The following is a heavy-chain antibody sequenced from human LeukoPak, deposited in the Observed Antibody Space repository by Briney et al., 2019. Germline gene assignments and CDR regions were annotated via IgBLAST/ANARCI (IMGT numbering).Heavy chain of an antibody. CDR2: IIPMSDTA. CDR3: AREDDTGRYMGDDAFDI. Sequence: SVKVSCKASGGTFNSYAISWMRQAPGQGLEWMGGIIPMSDTANYPQKFRGRLTITADIPTSTVYMELSSLRSEDTAVYYCAREDDTGRYMGDDAFDIWGQGTMVTVSS. J-gene: IGHJ3*02. V-gene: IGHV1-69*06. D-gene: IGHD1-26*01. CDR1: GGTFNSYA.